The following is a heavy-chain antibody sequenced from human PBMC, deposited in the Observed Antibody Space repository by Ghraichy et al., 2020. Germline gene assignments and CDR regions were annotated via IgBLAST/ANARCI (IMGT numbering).Heavy chain of an antibody. CDR2: ISSSSSTI. Sequence: LSLTCAASGFTFSSYSMNWVRQAPGKGLEWVSYISSSSSTIYYADSVKGRFTISRDNAKNSLYLQMNSLRDEDTAVYYCARDPRESGSYAGWGQGTLVTVSS. CDR1: GFTFSSYS. J-gene: IGHJ4*02. D-gene: IGHD1-26*01. CDR3: ARDPRESGSYAG. V-gene: IGHV3-48*02.